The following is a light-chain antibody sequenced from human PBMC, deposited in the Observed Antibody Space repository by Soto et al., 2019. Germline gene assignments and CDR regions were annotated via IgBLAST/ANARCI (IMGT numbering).Light chain of an antibody. CDR3: HSRA. CDR2: DAS. CDR1: QTISRW. Sequence: DIQMTQSPSTLPASVGDEVTITCRASQTISRWLAWYQQKPGRAPKLLIYDASTLESGVPSRFSGSGSETEFTLTISRLQPDDFATYFCHSRALGQGTRLEIK. J-gene: IGKJ5*01. V-gene: IGKV1-5*01.